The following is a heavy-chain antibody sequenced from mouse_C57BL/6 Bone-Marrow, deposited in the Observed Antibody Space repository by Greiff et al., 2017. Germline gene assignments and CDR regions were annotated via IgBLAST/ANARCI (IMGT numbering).Heavy chain of an antibody. D-gene: IGHD1-1*01. J-gene: IGHJ3*01. CDR2: IRSKSNNYAT. V-gene: IGHV10-1*01. CDR1: GFSFNTYA. CDR3: VRHHYYYGSSFAY. Sequence: EVKLQESGGGLVQPKGSLKLSCAASGFSFNTYAMNWVRQAPGKGLEWVARIRSKSNNYATYYADSVKDRFTISSDDSESMLYLQMNNLKTEDTAMYYCVRHHYYYGSSFAYWGQGTLVTVSA.